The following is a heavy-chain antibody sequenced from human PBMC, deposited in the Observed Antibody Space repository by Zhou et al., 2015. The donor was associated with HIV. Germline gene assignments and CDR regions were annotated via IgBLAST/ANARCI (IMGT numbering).Heavy chain of an antibody. Sequence: QFQLQQWGAGLLKPSETLSLTCAISRGSFSGYYWNWIRQSPEKGLEWIGYINYLGMTAYNPSLKSRAFISVDTSKNQFSLKLGPVTAADTSIYYCTRMGNWHNLGWFDPWGQGIPVTVSA. V-gene: IGHV4-34*02. CDR3: TRMGNWHNLGWFDP. CDR2: INYLGMT. D-gene: IGHD1-26*01. CDR1: RGSFSGYY. J-gene: IGHJ5*02.